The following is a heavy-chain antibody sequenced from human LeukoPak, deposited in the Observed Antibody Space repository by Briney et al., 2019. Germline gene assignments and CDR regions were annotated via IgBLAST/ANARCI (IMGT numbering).Heavy chain of an antibody. CDR2: ISGSGGST. Sequence: AGGSLRLSCAASGFTFSSYAMSWVRQAPGKGLEWVSAISGSGGSTYYADSVKGRFTISGDNSKNTLYLQMNSLRAEDTAVYYCAKDGYCSGGSCQVSYFDYWGQGTLVTVSS. J-gene: IGHJ4*02. D-gene: IGHD2-15*01. V-gene: IGHV3-23*01. CDR3: AKDGYCSGGSCQVSYFDY. CDR1: GFTFSSYA.